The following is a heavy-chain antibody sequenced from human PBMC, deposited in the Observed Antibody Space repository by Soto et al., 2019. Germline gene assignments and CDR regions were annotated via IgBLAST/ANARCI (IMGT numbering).Heavy chain of an antibody. CDR2: ISGSVTST. CDR3: AKVGRGPVTSYFDY. J-gene: IGHJ4*02. CDR1: GFTFNTYA. Sequence: PVGSLRLSCAASGFTFNTYAMGWVRQAPGKGLEWVSSISGSVTSTYYADSVKGRFTISRDNSKNTVYLQMNNLRADDTAVYYCAKVGRGPVTSYFDYFGQGTLVTVSS. V-gene: IGHV3-23*01. D-gene: IGHD4-17*01.